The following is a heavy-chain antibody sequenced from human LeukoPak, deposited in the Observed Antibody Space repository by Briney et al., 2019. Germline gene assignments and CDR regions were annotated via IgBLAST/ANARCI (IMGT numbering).Heavy chain of an antibody. V-gene: IGHV4-59*01. CDR2: IYYSGST. CDR1: GGSISSYY. D-gene: IGHD4-17*01. CDR3: ARSISGDSPISWFDP. Sequence: SGTLSLTCTVSGGSISSYYWSWIRQPPGKGLEWIGYIYYSGSTNYNPSLKSRVTISVDTSKNQFSLKLSSVTAADTAVYYCARSISGDSPISWFDPWGQGTLVTVSS. J-gene: IGHJ5*02.